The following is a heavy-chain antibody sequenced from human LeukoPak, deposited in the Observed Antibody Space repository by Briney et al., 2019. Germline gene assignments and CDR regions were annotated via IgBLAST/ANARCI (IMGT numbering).Heavy chain of an antibody. D-gene: IGHD3-3*01. J-gene: IGHJ4*02. Sequence: SETLSLTCAVYGGSFSGYYGSWIRQPPGKGLEWIGEINHSGSTNYNPSLKSRVTISVDTSKNQFSLKLSSVTAADTAVYYCARGLRSITIFGVVISSYFDYWGQGTLVTVSS. V-gene: IGHV4-34*01. CDR1: GGSFSGYY. CDR3: ARGLRSITIFGVVISSYFDY. CDR2: INHSGST.